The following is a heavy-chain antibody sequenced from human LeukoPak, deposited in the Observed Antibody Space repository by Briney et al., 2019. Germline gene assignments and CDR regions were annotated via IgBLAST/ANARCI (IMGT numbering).Heavy chain of an antibody. CDR1: GGSISSYY. V-gene: IGHV4-59*01. J-gene: IGHJ4*02. D-gene: IGHD2-15*01. CDR3: ARGGRVVVYYFGY. CDR2: IYYSGST. Sequence: SETLSLTCTVSGGSISSYYWSWIRQPPGKGLEWIGYIYYSGSTNYNPSLKSRVTISVDTSKNQFSLKLSSVTAADTAVYYCARGGRVVVYYFGYLGQGTLVTISS.